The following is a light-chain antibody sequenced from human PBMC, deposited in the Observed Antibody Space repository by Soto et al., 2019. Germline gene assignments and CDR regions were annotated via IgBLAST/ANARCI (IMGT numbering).Light chain of an antibody. Sequence: TCRASQVISTSLAWYQEKPGKAPKLLIYAASTLESGVPSRFSATVSGTEFSLTITSLQPEDFATYYCQQLFDSPITFGQGTRLEIK. CDR1: QVISTS. V-gene: IGKV1-9*01. J-gene: IGKJ5*01. CDR2: AAS. CDR3: QQLFDSPIT.